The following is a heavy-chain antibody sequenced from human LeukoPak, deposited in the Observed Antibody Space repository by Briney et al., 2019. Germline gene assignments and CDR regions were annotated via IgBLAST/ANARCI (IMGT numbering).Heavy chain of an antibody. CDR2: ISSSSSYI. CDR3: AKDLRGLYLDY. CDR1: GFTFSSYS. Sequence: PGGSLRLSCAASGFTFSSYSMNWVRQAPGKGLEWVSSISSSSSYIYYADSVKGRFTISRDNSKNTLYLQMNSLRAEDTAVYYCAKDLRGLYLDYWGQGTLVTVSS. D-gene: IGHD5/OR15-5a*01. J-gene: IGHJ4*02. V-gene: IGHV3-21*04.